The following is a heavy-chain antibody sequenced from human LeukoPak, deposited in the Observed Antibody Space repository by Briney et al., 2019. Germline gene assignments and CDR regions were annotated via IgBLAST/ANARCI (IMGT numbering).Heavy chain of an antibody. CDR3: ARAIRIVGATRFDY. CDR1: GGSVSSGSYY. CDR2: IYYSGST. J-gene: IGHJ4*02. Sequence: SETLSLTCTVSGGSVSSGSYYWSWIRQPPGKGLEWIGYIYYSGSTYYNPSLKSRAIISVDTSKNQFSLKLSSVTAADTAVYYCARAIRIVGATRFDYWGQGTLVTVSS. V-gene: IGHV4-31*03. D-gene: IGHD1-26*01.